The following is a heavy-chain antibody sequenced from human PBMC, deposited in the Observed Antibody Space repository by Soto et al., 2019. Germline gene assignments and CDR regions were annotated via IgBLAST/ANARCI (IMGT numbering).Heavy chain of an antibody. Sequence: QVQLVESGGGVVQPGGSLRLSCSVSGFTFSSYGLHWVRQAPGKGLEWVAVIWFDGSNKCYADSVKGRFTISRDNSKDTLYLLMNGVKAEDTAVYYCARDPSYNGVGSTFSACYSIDVWGKGTSVTVSS. J-gene: IGHJ6*03. CDR1: GFTFSSYG. CDR2: IWFDGSNK. V-gene: IGHV3-33*01. CDR3: ARDPSYNGVGSTFSACYSIDV. D-gene: IGHD2-8*01.